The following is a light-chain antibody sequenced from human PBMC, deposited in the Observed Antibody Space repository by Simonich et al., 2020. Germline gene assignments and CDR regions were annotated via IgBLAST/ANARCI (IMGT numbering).Light chain of an antibody. CDR3: QQYDNLPYT. J-gene: IGKJ2*01. CDR1: QGSSSY. V-gene: IGKV1-9*01. Sequence: DIQLTQSPSFLSASVGDRVTITCRASQGSSSYLAWYQQKPGKAPKLLIYAASTFQSGVPSRCSGSGSGTDFTFTISSLQPEDIATYYCQQYDNLPYTFGQGTKLEIK. CDR2: AAS.